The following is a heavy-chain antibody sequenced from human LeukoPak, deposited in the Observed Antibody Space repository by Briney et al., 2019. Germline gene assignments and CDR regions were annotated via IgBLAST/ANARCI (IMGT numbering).Heavy chain of an antibody. V-gene: IGHV1-2*04. J-gene: IGHJ4*02. CDR2: INPNSGGT. CDR1: GYTFTGYY. D-gene: IGHD6-19*01. CDR3: AREEGDSSGWTPNFDY. Sequence: GASVKVSCKASGYTFTGYYMHWVRQAPGQGLEWMGWINPNSGGTNYAQKFQGWVTMTGDTSISTAYMELSRLRSDDTAVYYCAREEGDSSGWTPNFDYWGQGTLVTVSS.